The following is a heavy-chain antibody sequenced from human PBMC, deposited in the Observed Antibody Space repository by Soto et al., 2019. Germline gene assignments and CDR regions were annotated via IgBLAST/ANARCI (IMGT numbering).Heavy chain of an antibody. V-gene: IGHV3-30-3*01. CDR2: ISYDGSNK. CDR1: GFPFSSYA. CDR3: ARAGGEDYYGMDV. J-gene: IGHJ6*02. Sequence: SLSCAASGFPFSSYAMHWVRQAPGKGLEWVAVISYDGSNKYYADSVKGRFTISRDNSKNTLYLQMNSLRAEDTAVYYCARAGGEDYYGMDVWGQGTTVT. D-gene: IGHD2-8*02.